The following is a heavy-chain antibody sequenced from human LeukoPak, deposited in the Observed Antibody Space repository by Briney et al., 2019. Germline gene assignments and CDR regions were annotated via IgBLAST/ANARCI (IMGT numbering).Heavy chain of an antibody. J-gene: IGHJ4*02. CDR1: GFTFSSYS. CDR2: ISSSSSYI. CDR3: ARGGRGTFIVSSSWYTIDY. Sequence: GGSLRLSCAASGFTFSSYSMNWVRQAPGKGLEWVSSISSSSSYIYYADSVKGRFTISRDNAKNSLYLQMNSLRAEDTAVYYCARGGRGTFIVSSSWYTIDYWGQGTLVTVSS. D-gene: IGHD6-13*01. V-gene: IGHV3-21*01.